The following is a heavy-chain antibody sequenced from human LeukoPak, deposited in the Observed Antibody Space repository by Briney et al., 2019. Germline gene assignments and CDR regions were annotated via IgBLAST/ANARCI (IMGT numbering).Heavy chain of an antibody. J-gene: IGHJ4*02. D-gene: IGHD4-23*01. V-gene: IGHV3-30-3*01. CDR2: ISYDGSNK. CDR1: GFTFSSYA. CDR3: VGYGGNSF. Sequence: GGSLRLSCAASGFTFSSYAMHWVRQAPGKGLEWVAVISYDGSNKYYADSVKGRFTISRDNSKNTLYLQMNSLRAEDTAVYYCVGYGGNSFWGQGTLVTVSP.